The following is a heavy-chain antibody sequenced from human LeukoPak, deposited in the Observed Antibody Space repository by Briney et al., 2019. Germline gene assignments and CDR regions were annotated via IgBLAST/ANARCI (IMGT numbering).Heavy chain of an antibody. CDR1: GFSFSYCG. Sequence: GGSLRLSCAASGFSFSYCGMHWVRQAPGKGLEWVAFIRYDGRNEYYADSVKGRFTISRDNSKNALFLQMNSLRAEDTAVYYCAKDLSEDSSGYWGDYWGQGILVTVSS. CDR2: IRYDGRNE. V-gene: IGHV3-30*02. CDR3: AKDLSEDSSGYWGDY. J-gene: IGHJ4*02. D-gene: IGHD3-22*01.